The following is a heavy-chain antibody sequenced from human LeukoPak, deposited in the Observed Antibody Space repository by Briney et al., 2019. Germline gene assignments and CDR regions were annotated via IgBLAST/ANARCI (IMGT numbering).Heavy chain of an antibody. D-gene: IGHD3-22*01. J-gene: IGHJ4*02. Sequence: ASVKVSCKASGYTFTGYYMHWVRQAPGQGLEWMGWINPNSGGTNYAQKFQGRVTMTRDTPISTAYMELSRLRSDDTAVYYCARTNYYDSSGYYYFDYWGQGTLVTVSS. CDR1: GYTFTGYY. CDR3: ARTNYYDSSGYYYFDY. V-gene: IGHV1-2*02. CDR2: INPNSGGT.